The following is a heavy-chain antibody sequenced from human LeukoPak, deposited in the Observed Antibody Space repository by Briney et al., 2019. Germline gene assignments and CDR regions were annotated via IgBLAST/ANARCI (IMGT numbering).Heavy chain of an antibody. CDR3: ASASRQSALVVDY. Sequence: PGGSLRLSCAASGFTFSSYGMHWVRQAPGKGLEWVAVIWYDGSNKYYADSVKGRFTISRDNSKNTLYLQMNSLRAEDTAVYYCASASRQSALVVDYWGQGTLVTVSS. CDR2: IWYDGSNK. CDR1: GFTFSSYG. D-gene: IGHD6-13*01. J-gene: IGHJ4*02. V-gene: IGHV3-33*01.